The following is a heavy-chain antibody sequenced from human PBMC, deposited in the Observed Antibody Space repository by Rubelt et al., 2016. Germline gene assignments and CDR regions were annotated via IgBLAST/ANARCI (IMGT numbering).Heavy chain of an antibody. D-gene: IGHD4-17*01. CDR3: ARVPMATVTTYYYYYYYGIDV. CDR2: ISYDGSNK. V-gene: IGHV3-30*01. Sequence: GAISYDGSNKYYADSVKGRFTISRDNSKNTLYLQMNSLRAEDTVVYYCARVPMATVTTYYYYYYYGIDVWGQGTTVTVSS. J-gene: IGHJ6*02.